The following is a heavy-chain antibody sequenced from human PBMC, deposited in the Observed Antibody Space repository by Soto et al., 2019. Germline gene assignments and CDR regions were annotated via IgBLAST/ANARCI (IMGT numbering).Heavy chain of an antibody. CDR2: ISSSSSYI. J-gene: IGHJ4*02. V-gene: IGHV3-21*01. D-gene: IGHD3-3*01. CDR1: GFTFSSYS. Sequence: PGGSLRPSCAASGFTFSSYSMNWVRQAPGKGLEWVSSISSSSSYIYYADSVKGRFTISRDNAKNSLYLQMNSLRAEDTAVYYCARAGGVTIFGVVIGIDYWGQGTLVTVSS. CDR3: ARAGGVTIFGVVIGIDY.